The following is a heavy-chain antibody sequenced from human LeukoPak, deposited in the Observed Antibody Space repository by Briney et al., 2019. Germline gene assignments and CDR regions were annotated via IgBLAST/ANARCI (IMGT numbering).Heavy chain of an antibody. J-gene: IGHJ4*02. CDR2: INSDGSNT. V-gene: IGHV3-74*03. CDR3: ARGSPLGGN. CDR1: GFTFSSSW. Sequence: GRSLRLSCAASGFTFSSSWMHWVRQAPGKGLVWVSHINSDGSNTKYADSVKGRFTISRDNAKNTLSLRMNSQRAEDTAVYYCARGSPLGGNWGQGTLVTVSS.